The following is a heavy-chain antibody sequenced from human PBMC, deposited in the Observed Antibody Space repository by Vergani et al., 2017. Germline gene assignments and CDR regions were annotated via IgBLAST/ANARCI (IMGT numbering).Heavy chain of an antibody. D-gene: IGHD3-22*01. CDR3: ARGSMSCGYYYAYYYYGMDV. J-gene: IGHJ6*02. CDR1: GGSFSGYY. CDR2: INHSGST. V-gene: IGHV4-34*01. Sequence: QVQLQQWGAGLLKPSATLSLTCAVYGGSFSGYYWSWIRQPPGKGLEWIGEINHSGSTNYNPSLKSRGTISVDTSKTQFSLKLSSVTAADTAVYYCARGSMSCGYYYAYYYYGMDVWGQGTTVTVSS.